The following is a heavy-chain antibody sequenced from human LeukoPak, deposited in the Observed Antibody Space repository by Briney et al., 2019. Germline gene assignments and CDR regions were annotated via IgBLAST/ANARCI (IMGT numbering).Heavy chain of an antibody. CDR1: GYTFTDYY. CDR2: ISPNSGGT. J-gene: IGHJ4*02. CDR3: ARDRSGSGPFDY. Sequence: ASVKVSCKASGYTFTDYYIHWVRQAPGQGLEWMGWISPNSGGTNYAQKFQARVTMTRDTSITTAYMELSSLRSDDTAVYYCARDRSGSGPFDYWGQGTLVAVSS. D-gene: IGHD1-1*01. V-gene: IGHV1-2*02.